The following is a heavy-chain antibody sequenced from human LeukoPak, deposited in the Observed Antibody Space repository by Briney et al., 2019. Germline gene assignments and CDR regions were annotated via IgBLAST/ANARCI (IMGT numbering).Heavy chain of an antibody. CDR3: ASDSSGYYQNFDY. Sequence: GGSLRLSRAASGFTVSSNYMSWVRQAPGKGLEWVSVIYSGGSTYYADSVKGRFTISRDNSKNTLYLQMNSLRAEDTAVYYCASDSSGYYQNFDYWGQGTLVTVSS. D-gene: IGHD3-22*01. CDR2: IYSGGST. V-gene: IGHV3-53*01. CDR1: GFTVSSNY. J-gene: IGHJ4*02.